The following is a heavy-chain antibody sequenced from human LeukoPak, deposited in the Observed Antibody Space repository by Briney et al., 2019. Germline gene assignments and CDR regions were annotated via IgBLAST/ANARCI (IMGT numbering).Heavy chain of an antibody. V-gene: IGHV1-46*01. CDR1: GYTFTSYY. J-gene: IGHJ4*02. CDR2: INPSGGST. Sequence: VASVKVSCKASGYTFTSYYMHCVRQAPGQGLEWMGIINPSGGSTSYAQKFQGRVTMTRDTSISTAYMELSRLRSDDTAVYYCARDLVLFNWVYFDYWGQGTLVTVSS. D-gene: IGHD7-27*01. CDR3: ARDLVLFNWVYFDY.